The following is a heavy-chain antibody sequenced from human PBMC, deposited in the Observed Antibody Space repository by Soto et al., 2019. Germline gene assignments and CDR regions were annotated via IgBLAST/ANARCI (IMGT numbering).Heavy chain of an antibody. Sequence: QVQLQESGPGLVKPSETLSLTCIVSVGSISSYYWSWIRLPPGKGLEWIGYIDSGGSTNYNPSLKIRVHISVDTSKNQFSLGLSSVTPADTAVYYCARVRDNNGYHSYFDDWGHGPLVTVSS. CDR1: VGSISSYY. CDR3: ARVRDNNGYHSYFDD. CDR2: IDSGGST. V-gene: IGHV4-59*12. D-gene: IGHD3-22*01. J-gene: IGHJ4*01.